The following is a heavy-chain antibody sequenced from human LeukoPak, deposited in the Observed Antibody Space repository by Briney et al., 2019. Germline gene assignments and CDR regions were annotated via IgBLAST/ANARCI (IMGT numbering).Heavy chain of an antibody. CDR2: INAAGDDM. J-gene: IGHJ6*02. D-gene: IGHD3-3*01. Sequence: PGGSLRLSCVASGFTFPTYSMAWVRQGPGRGLDWVSSINAAGDDMYYADSVKGRFSISRDNLKNTLYLQMHSVRAEDRAIYYCAKGIFGVIHNGIDVWGQGTAVTVSS. V-gene: IGHV3-23*01. CDR1: GFTFPTYS. CDR3: AKGIFGVIHNGIDV.